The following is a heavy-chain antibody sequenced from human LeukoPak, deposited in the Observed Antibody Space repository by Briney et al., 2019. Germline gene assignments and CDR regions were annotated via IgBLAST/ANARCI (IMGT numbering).Heavy chain of an antibody. CDR1: GFTFGDYA. D-gene: IGHD2-21*01. CDR3: TRASAHIVVAQHDP. CDR2: IRSKAYGGTT. J-gene: IGHJ5*02. Sequence: PGGSLRLSCTASGFTFGDYAMSWFRQAPGKGLEWVGFIRSKAYGGTTEYAASVKGRFTISRDDSKSIAYLQMNSLKTEDTAVYYCTRASAHIVVAQHDPWGQGTLVTVSS. V-gene: IGHV3-49*03.